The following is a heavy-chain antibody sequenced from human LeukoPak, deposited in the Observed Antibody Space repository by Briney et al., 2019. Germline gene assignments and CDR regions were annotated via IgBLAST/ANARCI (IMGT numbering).Heavy chain of an antibody. D-gene: IGHD3-22*01. CDR3: ARDNYYYDSSGYYRFDY. V-gene: IGHV6-1*01. J-gene: IGHJ4*02. CDR1: GDSVSSNSAA. CDR2: TYYRSKWYN. Sequence: SQTLSLTCAISGDSVSSNSAAWNWIRQSPSRGLEWLGRTYYRSKWYNDYAVSVKSRITINPDTSKNQFSLQLNSVTPEDTAVYYCARDNYYYDSSGYYRFDYWGQGTLVTVSS.